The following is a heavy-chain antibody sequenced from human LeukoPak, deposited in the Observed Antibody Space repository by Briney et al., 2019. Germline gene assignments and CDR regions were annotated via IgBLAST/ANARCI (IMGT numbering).Heavy chain of an antibody. CDR3: AKDQIAVVPHNFDY. Sequence: GGSLRLSCAASGFTFSTYAMSWVRQAPGKGLEWVSAISGSSGSTYYADSVKGRFTISRDNSKNTLYLQMNSLRAEDTAVYYCAKDQIAVVPHNFDYWGQGTLVTVSS. V-gene: IGHV3-23*01. CDR2: ISGSSGST. D-gene: IGHD2-2*01. CDR1: GFTFSTYA. J-gene: IGHJ4*02.